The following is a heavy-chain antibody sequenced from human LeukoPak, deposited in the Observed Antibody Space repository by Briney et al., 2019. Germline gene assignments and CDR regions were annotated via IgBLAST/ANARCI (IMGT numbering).Heavy chain of an antibody. Sequence: ASVKVSCKASGYTFTSYDINWVRQATGQGLEWMGWMNPNSGNTGYAQKFQGRVTITRNTSISTAYMELSSLRSEDTAVYYCARDSNYYDSSGSYWYFDLWGRGTLVTVSS. V-gene: IGHV1-8*03. CDR1: GYTFTSYD. J-gene: IGHJ2*01. CDR3: ARDSNYYDSSGSYWYFDL. CDR2: MNPNSGNT. D-gene: IGHD3-22*01.